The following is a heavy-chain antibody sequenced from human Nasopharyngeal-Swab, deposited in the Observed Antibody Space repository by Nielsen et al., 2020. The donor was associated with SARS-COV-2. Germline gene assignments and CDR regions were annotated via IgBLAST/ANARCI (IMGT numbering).Heavy chain of an antibody. Sequence: RQAPGKGLEWIGYVYYYSGTTNSNPSLKSRVTISMDTSKKQFSLQMSSVTTADTAVYYCARRPTGYVDYYFDSWGQGTPVTVSS. CDR3: ARRPTGYVDYYFDS. D-gene: IGHD5-12*01. V-gene: IGHV4-59*08. J-gene: IGHJ4*02. CDR2: VYYYSGTT.